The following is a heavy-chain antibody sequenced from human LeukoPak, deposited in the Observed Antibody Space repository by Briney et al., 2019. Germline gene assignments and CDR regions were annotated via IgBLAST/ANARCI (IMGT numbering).Heavy chain of an antibody. Sequence: GGSLRLSCAASGFTFSSYWMRWVRQAPGKGLEWVANIKQDGSEKNYVDSVKGRFTNSRDNAKSSLYLQMNSLRAEDTAVYYCAREGYYFAMDVCGQGTTVTVSS. CDR3: AREGYYFAMDV. CDR1: GFTFSSYW. CDR2: IKQDGSEK. V-gene: IGHV3-7*01. J-gene: IGHJ6*02.